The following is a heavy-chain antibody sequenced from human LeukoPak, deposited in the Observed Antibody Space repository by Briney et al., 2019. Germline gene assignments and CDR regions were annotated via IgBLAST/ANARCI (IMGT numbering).Heavy chain of an antibody. J-gene: IGHJ5*02. CDR3: ANGGFPTTVTTT. D-gene: IGHD4-17*01. CDR2: ISGSGGST. V-gene: IGHV3-23*01. CDR1: GFTFSSYA. Sequence: GGSLRLSCAASGFTFSSYAMSWVRQAPGKGLEWVSAISGSGGSTYYADSVKGRFTISRDNSKNTLYLQMNSLRAEDTAVYYCANGGFPTTVTTTWGQGTLVTVPS.